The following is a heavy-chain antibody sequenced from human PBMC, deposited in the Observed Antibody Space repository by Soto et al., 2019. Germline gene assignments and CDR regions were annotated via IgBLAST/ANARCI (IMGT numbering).Heavy chain of an antibody. V-gene: IGHV3-23*01. D-gene: IGHD6-19*01. J-gene: IGHJ6*02. CDR2: ISGSGGSS. CDR1: GFTFSNYA. Sequence: GGSLRLSCAASGFTFSNYAMSWVRQAPGKGLDWVSTISGSGGSSYYADSVKGRFTISRDSSKNTLFLQMNSLRAEDTAVYYCARGGYSSGYFYYGMDVWGQGTTVTVSS. CDR3: ARGGYSSGYFYYGMDV.